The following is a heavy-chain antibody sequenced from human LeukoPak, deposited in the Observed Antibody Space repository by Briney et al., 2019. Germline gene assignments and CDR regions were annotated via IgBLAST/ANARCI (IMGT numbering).Heavy chain of an antibody. CDR3: ARDPGVVVAAYSGPFDY. CDR1: GFTLGSYS. J-gene: IGHJ4*02. CDR2: ISSSSSYI. V-gene: IGHV3-21*01. Sequence: GGSLRLSCAASGFTLGSYSMNWVRQAPGKGLEWVSSISSSSSYIYYADSVKGRFTISRDNAKNSLYLQMNSLRAEDTAVYYCARDPGVVVAAYSGPFDYWGQGALVTVSS. D-gene: IGHD2-15*01.